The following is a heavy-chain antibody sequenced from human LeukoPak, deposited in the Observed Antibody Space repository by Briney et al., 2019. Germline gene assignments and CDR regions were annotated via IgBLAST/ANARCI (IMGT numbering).Heavy chain of an antibody. Sequence: SETLSLTCTVSGGSISSYYWSWIRQPPGKGLEWIGYIYYSGSTNYNPSLKSRVTISVDTSKNQFSLKLSSVTAADTAVYYCAADAFVYRSGWYEDYWGQGTLVTVSS. J-gene: IGHJ4*02. CDR2: IYYSGST. V-gene: IGHV4-59*01. CDR3: AADAFVYRSGWYEDY. CDR1: GGSISSYY. D-gene: IGHD6-19*01.